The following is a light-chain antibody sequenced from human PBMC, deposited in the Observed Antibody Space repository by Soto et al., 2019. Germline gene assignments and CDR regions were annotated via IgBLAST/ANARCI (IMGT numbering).Light chain of an antibody. CDR1: QSVSSSY. V-gene: IGKV3-20*01. Sequence: EIVLTQSPGTLSLSPGERATLSCRASQSVSSSYLAWYQQKPGQAPRLLIYGASSRDTGIPDRFSGSGSGTDFTLTISRLEPEEFAVYYCQQYGSSSWTFGQGTKVDIK. CDR3: QQYGSSSWT. J-gene: IGKJ1*01. CDR2: GAS.